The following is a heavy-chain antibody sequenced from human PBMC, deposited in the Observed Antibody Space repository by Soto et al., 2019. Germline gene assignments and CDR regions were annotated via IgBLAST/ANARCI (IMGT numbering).Heavy chain of an antibody. Sequence: GWSLSLSCSASVFAFRTYWMSWVRQAPGKGLEWVANIKPDGSEKPYADSVKGRFTISRDNAKNSLYLQMSSLRAEDTAVYYCARRRIMLFAPHLDVWGQGTTVTVSS. CDR1: VFAFRTYW. D-gene: IGHD2-8*01. V-gene: IGHV3-7*01. J-gene: IGHJ6*02. CDR3: ARRRIMLFAPHLDV. CDR2: IKPDGSEK.